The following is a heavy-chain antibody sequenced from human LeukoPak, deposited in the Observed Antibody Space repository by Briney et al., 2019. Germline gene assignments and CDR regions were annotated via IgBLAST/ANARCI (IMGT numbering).Heavy chain of an antibody. CDR3: ARYFDWLLRENYYYYMDV. D-gene: IGHD3-9*01. CDR2: ISSSSSYI. J-gene: IGHJ6*03. CDR1: GFTFSSYS. Sequence: GGSLRLSCAASGFTFSSYSMNWVRQAPGKGLEWVSSISSSSSYIYYADSVKGRFTISRDNAKNSLHLQMNSLRAEDTAVYYCARYFDWLLRENYYYYMDVWGKGTTVTVSS. V-gene: IGHV3-21*01.